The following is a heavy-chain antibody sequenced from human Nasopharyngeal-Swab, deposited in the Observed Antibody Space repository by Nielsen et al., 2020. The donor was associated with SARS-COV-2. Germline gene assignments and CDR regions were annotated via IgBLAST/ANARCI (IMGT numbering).Heavy chain of an antibody. Sequence: GGSLRLSCAASGFTFSSYAMHWVRQAPGKGLEWVAVISYDGSNKYYADSVKGRFTISRDNSKNTLYLQMNSLRAEDTAVYYCARGEWGADSSGRPLSPGEFDYWGQGTLVTVSS. J-gene: IGHJ4*02. V-gene: IGHV3-30*04. CDR3: ARGEWGADSSGRPLSPGEFDY. CDR1: GFTFSSYA. D-gene: IGHD3-22*01. CDR2: ISYDGSNK.